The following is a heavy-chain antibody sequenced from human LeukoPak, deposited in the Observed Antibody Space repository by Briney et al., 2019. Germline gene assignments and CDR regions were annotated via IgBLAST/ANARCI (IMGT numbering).Heavy chain of an antibody. V-gene: IGHV3-30*04. D-gene: IGHD6-13*01. J-gene: IGHJ6*02. CDR3: ARGPGIAAAGTLAPYHYGMDV. Sequence: GGSLRLSCAASGFTFSSYAMHWVRQAPGKGLEWVAVISYDGSNKYYADSVKGRFTISRDNSKNTLYLQMNSLRAEDTAVYYCARGPGIAAAGTLAPYHYGMDVWGQGTTVTVSS. CDR2: ISYDGSNK. CDR1: GFTFSSYA.